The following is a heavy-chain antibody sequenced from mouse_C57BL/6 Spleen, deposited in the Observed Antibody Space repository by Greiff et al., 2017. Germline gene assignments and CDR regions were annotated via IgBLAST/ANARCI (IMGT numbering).Heavy chain of an antibody. J-gene: IGHJ3*01. Sequence: VKLMESGPGLVQPSQSLSITCTVSGFSLASYGVHWVRQSPGKGLEWLGVIWSGGSTDYNAAFISRLSISKDNSKSQVFFKMNSLQADDTAIYYCARGDGSSSAWFAYWGQGTLVTVSA. CDR1: GFSLASYG. V-gene: IGHV2-2*01. D-gene: IGHD1-1*01. CDR3: ARGDGSSSAWFAY. CDR2: IWSGGST.